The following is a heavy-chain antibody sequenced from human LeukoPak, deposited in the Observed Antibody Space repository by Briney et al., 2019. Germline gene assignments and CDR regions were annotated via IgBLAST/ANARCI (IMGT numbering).Heavy chain of an antibody. CDR1: GGSFSGYF. CDR3: ARGRGYSGYVFDY. V-gene: IGHV4-34*01. CDR2: INHSGST. D-gene: IGHD5-12*01. Sequence: SETLSLTCAVYGGSFSGYFWSWIRQPPGKGLEWIGEINHSGSTNYNPSLKSRVTISVDTSKNQFSLKLSSVTAADTAVYYCARGRGYSGYVFDYWGQGTLVTVSS. J-gene: IGHJ4*02.